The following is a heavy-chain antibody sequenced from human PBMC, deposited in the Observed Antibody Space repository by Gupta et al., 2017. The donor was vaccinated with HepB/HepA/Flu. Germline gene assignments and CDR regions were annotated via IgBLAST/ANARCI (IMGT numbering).Heavy chain of an antibody. Sequence: QVQLQQWGAGRLKPSETPSRIWAVHGGSFRGTYCSWVRQSPGKGLEWIGKINTGGIAKYNPALESRVTISSDTNNNHLSLKLSTGTAAETAVKYCARAPRAGASRQLDDWGQGTQVTVSS. CDR2: INTGGIA. CDR1: GGSFRGTY. CDR3: ARAPRAGASRQLDD. V-gene: IGHV4-34*01. D-gene: IGHD6-13*01. J-gene: IGHJ4*02.